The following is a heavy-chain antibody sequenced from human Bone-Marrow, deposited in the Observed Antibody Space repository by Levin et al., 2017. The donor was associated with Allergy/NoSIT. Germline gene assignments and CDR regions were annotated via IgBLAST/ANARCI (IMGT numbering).Heavy chain of an antibody. CDR3: ASHRGWRRNVDY. V-gene: IGHV3-11*01. Sequence: GESLKISCAASGFTFSDYYMSWIRQAPGKGLEWVSYISSSGSTIYYADSVKGRFTISRDNAKNSLYLQMNSLRAEDTAVYYCASHRGWRRNVDYWGQGTLVTVSS. CDR2: ISSSGSTI. J-gene: IGHJ4*02. CDR1: GFTFSDYY. D-gene: IGHD6-19*01.